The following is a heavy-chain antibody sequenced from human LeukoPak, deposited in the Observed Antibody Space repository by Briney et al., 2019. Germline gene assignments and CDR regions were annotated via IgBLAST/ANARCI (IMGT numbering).Heavy chain of an antibody. J-gene: IGHJ4*02. Sequence: SETLSLTCTVPGYSISSGNYWDWIRQPPGKGLEWIGSIYHSGSTYYNPSLKSRVTISVDTSKNQFSLKLSSVTAADTAVYYCARGEYTVVIDYWGQGTLVTVSS. D-gene: IGHD4-23*01. V-gene: IGHV4-38-2*02. CDR1: GYSISSGNY. CDR3: ARGEYTVVIDY. CDR2: IYHSGST.